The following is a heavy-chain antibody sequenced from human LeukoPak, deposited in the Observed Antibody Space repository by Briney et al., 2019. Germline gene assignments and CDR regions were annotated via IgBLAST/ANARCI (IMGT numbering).Heavy chain of an antibody. V-gene: IGHV3-11*01. CDR2: ISSSGSTI. D-gene: IGHD3-9*01. J-gene: IGHJ4*02. CDR3: AREPYDILTGTFDY. CDR1: GFTFSDYY. Sequence: PGGSLRLSCAASGFTFSDYYMSWIRQAPGKGLEWVSYISSSGSTIYYADSVKGRFTISRDNAKDSLYLQMNSLRAEDTAVYYCAREPYDILTGTFDYWGQGTLVTVSS.